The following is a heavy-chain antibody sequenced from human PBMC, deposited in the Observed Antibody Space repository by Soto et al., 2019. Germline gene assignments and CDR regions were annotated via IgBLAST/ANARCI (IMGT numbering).Heavy chain of an antibody. CDR3: ARLVAASPWSYYVLDV. CDR1: GFSLTTGRMG. D-gene: IGHD2-15*01. Sequence: QVTLKESGPVLVKATETLTLTCAISGFSLTTGRMGVSWIRQPPGKALEGVAHIFSNNERSYSTSLQSRLSSAGDTSESQVVLTMPAVGPVDTATYFCARLVAASPWSYYVLDVWGQGTTVTVS. CDR2: IFSNNER. J-gene: IGHJ6*02. V-gene: IGHV2-26*03.